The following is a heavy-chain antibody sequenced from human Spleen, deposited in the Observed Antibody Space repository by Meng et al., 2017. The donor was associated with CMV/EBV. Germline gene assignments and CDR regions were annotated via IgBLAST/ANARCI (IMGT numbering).Heavy chain of an antibody. D-gene: IGHD7-27*01. CDR1: GGSFSGYY. CDR2: INHSGST. CDR3: ARGNWGLRNDY. J-gene: IGHJ4*02. Sequence: LPCAVYGGSFSGYYWSWIRKPPGKGLEWIGEINHSGSTNYNPSLKSRVTISVDTSKNQFSLKLSSVTAADTAVYYCARGNWGLRNDYWGQGTLVTVSS. V-gene: IGHV4-34*01.